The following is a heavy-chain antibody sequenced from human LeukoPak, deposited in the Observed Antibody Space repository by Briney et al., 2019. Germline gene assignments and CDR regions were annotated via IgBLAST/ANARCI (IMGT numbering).Heavy chain of an antibody. CDR1: GFIFSDYA. Sequence: GGSLGVSCAASGFIFSDYALHWVRQAPGKGLYSVAIISNDGTTKYYADSVKARFTMSRDNSKNTVYLQMDSLRVEDTAMYYCARDRWQRLGGDYWGQGTLVTVSS. CDR2: ISNDGTTK. D-gene: IGHD5-12*01. V-gene: IGHV3-30-3*01. CDR3: ARDRWQRLGGDY. J-gene: IGHJ4*02.